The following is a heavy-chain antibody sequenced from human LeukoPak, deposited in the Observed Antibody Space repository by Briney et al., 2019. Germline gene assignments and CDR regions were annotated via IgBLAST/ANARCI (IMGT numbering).Heavy chain of an antibody. CDR3: ARESGGVIGTDGGYSYGYYIRRGYFDY. J-gene: IGHJ4*02. D-gene: IGHD5-18*01. Sequence: PGGSLRLSCAASGFTFSSYGMHWVRQAPGKGLEWVAVISYDGSNKYYADSVKGRFTISRDNSKNTLYLQMNSLRAEDTAVYYCARESGGVIGTDGGYSYGYYIRRGYFDYWGQGTLVTVSS. CDR1: GFTFSSYG. CDR2: ISYDGSNK. V-gene: IGHV3-30*03.